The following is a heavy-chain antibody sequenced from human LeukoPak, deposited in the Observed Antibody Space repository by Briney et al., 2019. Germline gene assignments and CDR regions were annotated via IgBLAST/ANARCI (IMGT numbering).Heavy chain of an antibody. Sequence: GGSLRLSCAASGFTFSTYSMNWVRQVPGKGLEWVSYISSSSSTIYYADSVKGRFTISRDNTKNSLYLQMNSLRAEDTAVYYCASILGGNSGYYYYYGMDVWGQGTTVTVSS. J-gene: IGHJ6*02. V-gene: IGHV3-48*04. CDR1: GFTFSTYS. CDR2: ISSSSSTI. CDR3: ASILGGNSGYYYYYGMDV. D-gene: IGHD4-23*01.